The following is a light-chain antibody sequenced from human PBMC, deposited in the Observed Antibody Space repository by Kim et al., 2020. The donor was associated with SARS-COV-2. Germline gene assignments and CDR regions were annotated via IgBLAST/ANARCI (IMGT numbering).Light chain of an antibody. CDR2: DAS. CDR3: QLYNSYPLT. CDR1: QSIRTL. Sequence: SAAVGDRVTISCLASQSIRTLLAWYQQKPGKAPELLIYDASRLENGAPSRFSGSGSGTEFTLTISSLQPDDSATYYCQLYNSYPLTFGGGTKLEI. J-gene: IGKJ4*01. V-gene: IGKV1-5*01.